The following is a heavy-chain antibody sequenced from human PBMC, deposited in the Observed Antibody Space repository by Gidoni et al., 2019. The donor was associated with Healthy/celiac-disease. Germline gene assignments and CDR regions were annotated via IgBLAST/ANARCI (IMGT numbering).Heavy chain of an antibody. J-gene: IGHJ6*02. D-gene: IGHD4-17*01. CDR2: ISSSGSTI. Sequence: EVQLVESGGGLVQPGGSLRLSCAASGFTFSSYEMNWVRQAPGKGLEWVSYISSSGSTIYYADSVKGRFTISRDNAKNSLYLQMNSLRAEDTAVYYCARLTHDYGDHDSYYYGMDVWGQGTTVTVSS. V-gene: IGHV3-48*03. CDR3: ARLTHDYGDHDSYYYGMDV. CDR1: GFTFSSYE.